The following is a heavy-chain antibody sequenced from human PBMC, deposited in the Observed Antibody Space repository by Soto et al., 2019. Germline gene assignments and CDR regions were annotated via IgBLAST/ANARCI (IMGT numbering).Heavy chain of an antibody. Sequence: GSLRLSCAASGFTFSSYAMTWVRQAPGKGLEWVSTIDNSGGITYYADSVKGRFTISRDNSKNTLYLQMNSLRAEDTAVYYCAKDTFDTSLAKTDYWGQGTLVTVSS. J-gene: IGHJ4*02. D-gene: IGHD5-18*01. CDR1: GFTFSSYA. CDR2: IDNSGGIT. V-gene: IGHV3-23*01. CDR3: AKDTFDTSLAKTDY.